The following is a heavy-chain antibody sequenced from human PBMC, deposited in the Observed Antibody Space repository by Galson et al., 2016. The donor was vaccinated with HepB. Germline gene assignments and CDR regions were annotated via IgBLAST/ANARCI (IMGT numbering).Heavy chain of an antibody. Sequence: SVKVSCKASGGTFSRYRVSWVRQAPGQGLEWMGTVIPIFGLAHYAQKFQGGVTITADKSTTTAYMELTSLRSEDTAVYYWAKVSVTGYHFWGQGTLITVSS. J-gene: IGHJ4*02. CDR2: VIPIFGLA. CDR3: AKVSVTGYHF. D-gene: IGHD3-9*01. CDR1: GGTFSRYR. V-gene: IGHV1-69*04.